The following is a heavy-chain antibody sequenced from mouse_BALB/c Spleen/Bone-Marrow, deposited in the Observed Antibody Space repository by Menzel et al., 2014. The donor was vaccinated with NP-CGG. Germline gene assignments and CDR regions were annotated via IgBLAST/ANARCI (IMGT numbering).Heavy chain of an antibody. CDR1: GFTFSDYY. J-gene: IGHJ1*01. Sequence: EVKLIESGGGLMKPGGSLKLSCAASGFTFSDYYMYWVRQTPEKRLEWVATISNGGSYTYYPDSVKGRFTISRDNAKNNLYLQMSSLKSEDTAMYYCARDSLYYYGSSYGYIDVPAAATTGPVSS. V-gene: IGHV5-4*02. CDR2: ISNGGSYT. CDR3: ARDSLYYYGSSYGYIDV. D-gene: IGHD1-1*01.